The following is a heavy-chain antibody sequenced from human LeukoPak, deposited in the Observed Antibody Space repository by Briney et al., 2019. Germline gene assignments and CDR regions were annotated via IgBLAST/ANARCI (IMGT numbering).Heavy chain of an antibody. CDR2: ISTNSGGT. D-gene: IGHD6-13*01. Sequence: ASVKVSCKASGYTYTGYYTHWVRQAPRQGLEWMGWISTNSGGTNYAQKFQGRVTMTRDTSISTAYMELSRLRSDDTAVYYCARELSAAGTGAYYYYMDVWGKGTTVTVSS. J-gene: IGHJ6*03. CDR1: GYTYTGYY. CDR3: ARELSAAGTGAYYYYMDV. V-gene: IGHV1-2*02.